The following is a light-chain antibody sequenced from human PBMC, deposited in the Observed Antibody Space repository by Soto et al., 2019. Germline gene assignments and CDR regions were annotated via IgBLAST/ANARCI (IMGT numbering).Light chain of an antibody. CDR1: NSNIGKYY. J-gene: IGLJ3*02. CDR3: ATWDSSLSAGV. CDR2: ENN. V-gene: IGLV1-51*02. Sequence: QAVVTQPPSVSAAPGQKVTISCSGSNSNIGKYYVSWYQQLPGTAPKLLIYENNKRPSGIPDRFSGSKSGTSATLGITGLQTGDEADYYCATWDSSLSAGVFGGGTKVTVL.